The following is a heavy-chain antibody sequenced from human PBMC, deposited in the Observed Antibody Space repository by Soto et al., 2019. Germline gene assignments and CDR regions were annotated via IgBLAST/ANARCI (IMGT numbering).Heavy chain of an antibody. D-gene: IGHD2-2*02. CDR3: ARERSVVVVPAAINQPISTTTTTWTSGPYYYYYMDV. CDR2: IYPGDSDT. CDR1: GYSFTSYW. J-gene: IGHJ6*03. V-gene: IGHV5-51*01. Sequence: PGESLKISCKGSGYSFTSYWIGWVRQMPGKGLEWMGIIYPGDSDTRYSPSFQGQVTISADKSISTAYLQWSSLKASDTAMYYCARERSVVVVPAAINQPISTTTTTWTSGPYYYYYMDVWGKGTTVTVSS.